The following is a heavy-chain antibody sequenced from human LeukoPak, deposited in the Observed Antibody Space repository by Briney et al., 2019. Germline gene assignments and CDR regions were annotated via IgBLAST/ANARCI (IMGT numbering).Heavy chain of an antibody. D-gene: IGHD3-22*01. CDR1: GGSISSGGYY. V-gene: IGHV4-30-4*08. Sequence: PSQTLSLTCTVSGGSISSGGYYWSWIRQHPGKGLEWIGYIYYSGSTYYNPSLKSRVTISVDTSKSQFSLKLSSVTAADTAVYYCARAAAYYYDSSGYYYGDRPGYYFDYWGQGTLVTVSS. CDR3: ARAAAYYYDSSGYYYGDRPGYYFDY. CDR2: IYYSGST. J-gene: IGHJ4*02.